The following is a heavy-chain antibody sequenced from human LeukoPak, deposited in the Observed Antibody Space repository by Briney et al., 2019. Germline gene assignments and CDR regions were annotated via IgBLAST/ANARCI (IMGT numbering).Heavy chain of an antibody. Sequence: PSETLSLTCTVSGGSIGTYYWSWIRQPPGKGLEWIGYIYYNGHTDYNPSLRSRVTISVHTSKNQFSLKLSSVTAADTAVYYCARAPPLQLGWGYYYYMDVWGKGTTVTVSS. V-gene: IGHV4-59*01. J-gene: IGHJ6*03. CDR2: IYYNGHT. D-gene: IGHD4-11*01. CDR1: GGSIGTYY. CDR3: ARAPPLQLGWGYYYYMDV.